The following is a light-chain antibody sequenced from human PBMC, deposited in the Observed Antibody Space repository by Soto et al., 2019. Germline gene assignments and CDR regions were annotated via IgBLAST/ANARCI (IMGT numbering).Light chain of an antibody. CDR3: QQYENLPT. CDR2: DAS. J-gene: IGKJ5*01. Sequence: DVQITHSPCSLSASVLYRVTITCQASQNINNYLNWYQQKPGRAPKLLIYDASNLEAGVPSRFRGSGSGTDFTFTISRLQPEDIATYYCQQYENLPTFGQGTRLEIK. V-gene: IGKV1-33*01. CDR1: QNINNY.